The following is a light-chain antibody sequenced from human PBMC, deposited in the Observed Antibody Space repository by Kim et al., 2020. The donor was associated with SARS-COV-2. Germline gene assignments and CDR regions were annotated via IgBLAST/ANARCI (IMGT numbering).Light chain of an antibody. CDR1: EDISNH. J-gene: IGKJ5*01. CDR2: DAS. Sequence: VSGGDRVTLTCRASEDISNHLKWYQQKTGKGPKLLIYDASNLETGDSSRFSGSGSGTDFTFSISSLQPVDIATYYCPQYDNLPVTFGQGTRLEIK. CDR3: PQYDNLPVT. V-gene: IGKV1-33*01.